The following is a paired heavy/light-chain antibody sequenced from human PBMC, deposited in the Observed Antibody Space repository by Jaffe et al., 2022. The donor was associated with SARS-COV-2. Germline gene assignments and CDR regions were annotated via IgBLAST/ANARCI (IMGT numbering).Light chain of an antibody. CDR3: QQYYGTPPT. Sequence: DIVMTQSPDSLAVSLGERATINCKSRQSLLYSSNSKNYLAWYQQKPGQPPKLLIHWASTRESGVPDRFSGSGSGTDFTLTISSLQAEDVAVYYCQQYYGTPPTFGGGTKVEI. CDR1: QSLLYSSNSKNY. J-gene: IGKJ4*01. V-gene: IGKV4-1*01. CDR2: WAS.
Heavy chain of an antibody. CDR3: ARDKVELRFLDYSLLGHNWFDP. Sequence: QIDLVQSGGEVKKPGASVKVSCKTSGYTFTTYGLSWVRQAPGLRPEWMGWISPYTGDTNYAQKFQGRVTMTTDTSTNTAYMELRSLTFDDTAVYYCARDKVELRFLDYSLLGHNWFDPWGQGTLLTVSS. CDR2: ISPYTGDT. CDR1: GYTFTTYG. J-gene: IGHJ5*02. D-gene: IGHD3-3*01. V-gene: IGHV1-18*01.